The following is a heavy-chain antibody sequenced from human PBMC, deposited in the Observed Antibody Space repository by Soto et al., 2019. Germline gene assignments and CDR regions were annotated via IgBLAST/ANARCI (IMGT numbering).Heavy chain of an antibody. CDR3: ARESKYDTSGYPPWFAP. J-gene: IGHJ5*02. V-gene: IGHV4-31*03. CDR2: IYYSGST. D-gene: IGHD3-22*01. Sequence: QVQLQESGPGLVKPSQTLSLTCTVSVASISSGGYSWSWIRQHPGEGLERIGYIYYSGSTTYNPSLKSRVTISVDTSKNQFSLKLSAVTDADTAVYYCARESKYDTSGYPPWFAPWGQGTLVTVSS. CDR1: VASISSGGYS.